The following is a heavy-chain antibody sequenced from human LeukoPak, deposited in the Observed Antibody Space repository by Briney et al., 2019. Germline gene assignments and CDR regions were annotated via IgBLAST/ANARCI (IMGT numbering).Heavy chain of an antibody. CDR1: GFTFNTYA. Sequence: GRSLRLSCTASGFTFNTYAIHWVRQAPGKGLQWVAVISYYGTTKHYSDSAKGRFTISRDNSKNTLYLQMNSLRAEGTALYYCAKDLSMVRGVIITSRSYYYGMDVWGQGTTVTVSS. CDR2: ISYYGTTK. J-gene: IGHJ6*02. D-gene: IGHD3-10*01. V-gene: IGHV3-30-3*02. CDR3: AKDLSMVRGVIITSRSYYYGMDV.